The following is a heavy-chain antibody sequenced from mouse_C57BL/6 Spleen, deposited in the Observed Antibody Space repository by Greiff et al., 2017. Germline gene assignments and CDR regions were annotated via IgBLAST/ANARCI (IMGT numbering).Heavy chain of an antibody. CDR1: GFSLTSYG. CDR3: AKTGGATEYYAMDY. CDR2: IWRGGST. J-gene: IGHJ4*01. V-gene: IGHV2-5*01. Sequence: QVQLKQSGPGLVQPSQSLSITCTVSGFSLTSYGVHWVRQSPGKGLEWLGVIWRGGSTDYNAAFMSRLSITKDNSKSQVFFKMNRLQADDTAIYYCAKTGGATEYYAMDYWGQGTSVTVSS. D-gene: IGHD3-1*01.